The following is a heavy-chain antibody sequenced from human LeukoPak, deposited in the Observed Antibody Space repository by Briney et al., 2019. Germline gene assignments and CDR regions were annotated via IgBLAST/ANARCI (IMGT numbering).Heavy chain of an antibody. V-gene: IGHV3-74*01. J-gene: IGHJ4*02. Sequence: PGGSLRLSCAASGFTFSSSWMHWVRQGPGKGLVCISRINSDGTYADSVKGRFTISRDNARNTLYLQMDSLRAEDTGVYYCARGAIAPDNWGQGTLVIVSS. CDR3: ARGAIAPDN. CDR2: INSDG. D-gene: IGHD2-21*01. CDR1: GFTFSSSW.